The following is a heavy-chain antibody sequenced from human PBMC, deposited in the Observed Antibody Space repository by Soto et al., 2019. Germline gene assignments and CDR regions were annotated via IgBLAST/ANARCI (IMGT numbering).Heavy chain of an antibody. CDR1: GGTFSNYV. Sequence: QVQLVQSGTEVKKPGSSAKVSCKASGGTFSNYVISWVRQAPGQGLEWMGGIIPLFGTTDYAKKFQGRIAITADESTTTVYMDLSSLRFEDTAVYFCEIDVGSGEVYVFWGQGTTVIVSS. CDR2: IIPLFGTT. J-gene: IGHJ6*02. V-gene: IGHV1-69*01. D-gene: IGHD2-8*01. CDR3: EIDVGSGEVYVF.